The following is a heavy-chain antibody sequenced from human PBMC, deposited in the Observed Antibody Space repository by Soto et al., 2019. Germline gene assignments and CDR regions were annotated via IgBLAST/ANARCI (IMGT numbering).Heavy chain of an antibody. J-gene: IGHJ3*02. D-gene: IGHD3-16*01. CDR2: IRKDGSQE. CDR3: TRDANYRDDSAYYDVFYI. Sequence: DVQLTESGGGLVQPGGSLRLSCGASGFSFGSDWMAWVRRAPGKGLEWVANIRKDGSQEHYAESVRGRFSVSRDNAKDSLYLHMNSLRLEDTAVYYRTRDANYRDDSAYYDVFYIWGQGTMVTVSS. V-gene: IGHV3-7*05. CDR1: GFSFGSDW.